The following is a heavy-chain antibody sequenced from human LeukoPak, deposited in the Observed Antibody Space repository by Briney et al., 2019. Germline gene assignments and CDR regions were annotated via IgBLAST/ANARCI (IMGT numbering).Heavy chain of an antibody. CDR2: IYYTGST. CDR1: GGSISSSSHY. J-gene: IGHJ4*02. D-gene: IGHD3-22*01. V-gene: IGHV4-39*07. CDR3: ARGYPYYYDSSGYYSKFDY. Sequence: SETLSLTCTVSGGSISSSSHYWGWIRQPPGKGLEWIGSIYYTGSTYYNPSLKSRGTISVDTSKNQFSLKLSSVTAADTAVYYCARGYPYYYDSSGYYSKFDYWGQGTLVTVSS.